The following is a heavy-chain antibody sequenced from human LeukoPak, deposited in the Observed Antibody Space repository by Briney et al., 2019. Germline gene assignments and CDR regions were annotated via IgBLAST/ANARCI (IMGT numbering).Heavy chain of an antibody. J-gene: IGHJ3*01. CDR2: FSPYNGDT. D-gene: IGHD3-16*01. CDR1: ANTFTNYG. V-gene: IGHV1-18*01. Sequence: ASVKVSCKASANTFTNYGVNWVRQAPGQRPEWMGWFSPYNGDTKHAPKLKGRVTLTVDTLTSTAYMELRTLISDDTATYYCAIGQGVITWGGADVYDVWGQGTTVIVSS. CDR3: AIGQGVITWGGADVYDV.